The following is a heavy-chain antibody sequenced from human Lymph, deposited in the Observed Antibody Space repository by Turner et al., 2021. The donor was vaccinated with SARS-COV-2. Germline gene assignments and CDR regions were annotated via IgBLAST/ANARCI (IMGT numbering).Heavy chain of an antibody. Sequence: QLQLVESGGGGVQPGRSLSLPSTASGFTFSTYARYWVRQAPGKGLEWVAVISYDGSNKYYADSVKGRFTISRDNSKNTLYLQMNSLRAEDTAVYYCARYASGGYFYYGMDVWGQGTTVTVSS. CDR3: ARYASGGYFYYGMDV. V-gene: IGHV3-30*04. CDR1: GFTFSTYA. CDR2: ISYDGSNK. J-gene: IGHJ6*02. D-gene: IGHD3-10*01.